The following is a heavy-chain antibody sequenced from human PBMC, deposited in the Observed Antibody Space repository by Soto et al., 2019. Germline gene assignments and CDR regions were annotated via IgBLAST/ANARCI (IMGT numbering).Heavy chain of an antibody. Sequence: SETLSLTCAVSGGSFSGYYWGWVRQPPGKGLEWVGEINYSGSTNYNPSLKRRVTISVDTSKNQVSLKVTSVTAADTAMYYCARRNYFYALDVWGQGTTVTVSS. CDR3: ARRNYFYALDV. CDR2: INYSGST. CDR1: GGSFSGYY. J-gene: IGHJ6*02. V-gene: IGHV4-34*01.